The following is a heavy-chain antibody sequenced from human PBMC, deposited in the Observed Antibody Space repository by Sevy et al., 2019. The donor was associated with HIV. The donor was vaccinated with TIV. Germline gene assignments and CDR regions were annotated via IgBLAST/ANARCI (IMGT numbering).Heavy chain of an antibody. Sequence: WETLSLTCTVSGGSITSLYWNWILQPPGKELEWIANIDYNGHINYNPSLKSRVTLSLDTSKNQFSLRLSHVTAADTAMYYCAGENAWGRGYTWGQGTLVTVSS. V-gene: IGHV4-59*08. CDR2: IDYNGHI. CDR1: GGSITSLY. J-gene: IGHJ5*02. D-gene: IGHD6-25*01. CDR3: AGENAWGRGYT.